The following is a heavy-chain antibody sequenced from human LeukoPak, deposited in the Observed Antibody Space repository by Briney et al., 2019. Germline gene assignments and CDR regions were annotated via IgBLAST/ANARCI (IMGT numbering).Heavy chain of an antibody. J-gene: IGHJ4*02. CDR1: GLNFRTHG. V-gene: IGHV3-30*02. CDR3: ATSYSNGWPLGYHDF. D-gene: IGHD4-11*01. Sequence: GSLRLSRATSGLNFRTHGMHWVRQAPGKGLEWVALIWDDGSQKYYADFVEGRFFISRDDSQNTLYLQMNSLRMEDTALYYCATSYSNGWPLGYHDFWGPGTLVTVSS. CDR2: IWDDGSQK.